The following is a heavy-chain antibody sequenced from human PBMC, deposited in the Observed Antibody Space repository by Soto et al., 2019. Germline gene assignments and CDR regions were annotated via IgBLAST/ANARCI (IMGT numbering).Heavy chain of an antibody. CDR2: IYYSGST. CDR3: ARPSSTGYYFEI. D-gene: IGHD3-22*01. Sequence: QVQLQESGPGLVKPSETLSLTCTVSGGSISNYYWTWIRQPPGRGLEWTGHIYYSGSTNYNPSLKSRVTISVDTSKNQVSLKLTSVTAADTAVYYCARPSSTGYYFEIWGQGTLVTVSS. J-gene: IGHJ3*02. CDR1: GGSISNYY. V-gene: IGHV4-59*08.